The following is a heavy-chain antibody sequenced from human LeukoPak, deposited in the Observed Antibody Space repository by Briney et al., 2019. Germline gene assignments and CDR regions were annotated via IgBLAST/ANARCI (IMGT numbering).Heavy chain of an antibody. J-gene: IGHJ4*02. CDR2: ISAYNGNT. CDR3: ARTINYYGSGSFLGYFDY. D-gene: IGHD3-10*01. V-gene: IGHV1-18*01. CDR1: GYTFTSYG. Sequence: ASVKVSCKASGYTFTSYGISWVRQAPGQGLEWMGWISAYNGNTNYAQKLQGRVTMTTDTSTSTAYMELRSLRSGDTAVYYCARTINYYGSGSFLGYFDYWGQGTLVTVSS.